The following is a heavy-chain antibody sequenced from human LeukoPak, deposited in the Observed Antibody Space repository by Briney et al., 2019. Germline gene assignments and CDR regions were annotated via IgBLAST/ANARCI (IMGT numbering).Heavy chain of an antibody. CDR2: IIPIFGTA. D-gene: IGHD5-12*01. Sequence: GASVKVSCKASGGTSSSYAISWVRQAPGQGLEWMGGIIPIFGTANYAQKFQGRVTITADKSTSTAYMELSSLRSGDTAVYYCARDYSGYDRWGQGTLVTVSS. CDR1: GGTSSSYA. V-gene: IGHV1-69*06. CDR3: ARDYSGYDR. J-gene: IGHJ5*02.